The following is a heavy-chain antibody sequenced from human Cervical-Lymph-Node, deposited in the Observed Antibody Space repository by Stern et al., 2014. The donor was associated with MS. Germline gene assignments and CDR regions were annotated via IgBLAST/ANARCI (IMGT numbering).Heavy chain of an antibody. CDR3: ATGGRVGAPTYYGMDV. CDR1: GYTLTELS. J-gene: IGHJ6*02. V-gene: IGHV1-24*01. CDR2: FDPEDGET. Sequence: VQLVQSGPEVKKPGASVKVSCKVSGYTLTELSMHWVRQVPGKGLEWMGGFDPEDGETIYAQKFQGRVTMTEDTSTDTANMALSSLRSEDTALYYCATGGRVGAPTYYGMDVWGHGTAVTVS. D-gene: IGHD1-26*01.